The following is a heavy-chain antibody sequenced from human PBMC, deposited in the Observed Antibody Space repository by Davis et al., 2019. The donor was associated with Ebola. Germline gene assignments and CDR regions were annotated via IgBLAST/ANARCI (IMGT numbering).Heavy chain of an antibody. CDR2: MDVTGVNK. J-gene: IGHJ3*01. Sequence: GESLKISCAASGFTFSDYYMSWIRQAPGKGLQWVSGMDVTGVNKQYADSVKGRFTISRDTSKNTLYLQMNSLRADDTAVYFCAKEMRGLGAFDLWGQGTLVTVAS. CDR3: AKEMRGLGAFDL. V-gene: IGHV3-23*01. CDR1: GFTFSDYY. D-gene: IGHD3-16*01.